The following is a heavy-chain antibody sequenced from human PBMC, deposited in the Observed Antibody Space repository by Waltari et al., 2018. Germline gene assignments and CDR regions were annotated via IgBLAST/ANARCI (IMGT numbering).Heavy chain of an antibody. Sequence: QVQLQESGPGLVKPSETLSLTCTVSGGSISSYYWSWIRQPPGKGLEWIGYIYYSGSTNYNPALKSRVTISVDTSKNQFSLKLSSVTAADTAVYYCARYIAAAGNGVWFDPWGQGTLVTVSS. J-gene: IGHJ5*02. CDR3: ARYIAAAGNGVWFDP. V-gene: IGHV4-59*01. CDR2: IYYSGST. D-gene: IGHD6-13*01. CDR1: GGSISSYY.